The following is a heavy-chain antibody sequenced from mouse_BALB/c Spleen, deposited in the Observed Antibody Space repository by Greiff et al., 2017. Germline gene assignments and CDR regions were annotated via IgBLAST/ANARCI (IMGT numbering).Heavy chain of an antibody. V-gene: IGHV5-15*02. CDR2: ISNLAYSI. Sequence: EVMLVESGGGLVQPGGSRKLSCAASGFTFSDYGMAWVRQAPGKGPEWVAFISNLAYSIYYADTVTGRFTISRENAKNTLYLEMSSLRSEDTAMYYCARNWDVGAMDYWGQGTSVTVSS. D-gene: IGHD4-1*01. J-gene: IGHJ4*01. CDR3: ARNWDVGAMDY. CDR1: GFTFSDYG.